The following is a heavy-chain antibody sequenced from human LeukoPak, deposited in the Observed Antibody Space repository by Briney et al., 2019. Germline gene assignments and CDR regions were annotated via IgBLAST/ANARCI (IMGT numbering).Heavy chain of an antibody. CDR3: VRRDGYNFDY. CDR1: GFSLSSYA. J-gene: IGHJ4*02. V-gene: IGHV3-64*02. CDR2: ICSNEACA. D-gene: IGHD5-24*01. Sequence: GGSLRLSCAASGFSLSSYAMHWVRQAPGKGLEYVSAICSNEACAYYADSVRGRFRISRDNSKNTVWLQMDNLRVEDMAVYYCVRRDGYNFDYWGRGTLVTVSS.